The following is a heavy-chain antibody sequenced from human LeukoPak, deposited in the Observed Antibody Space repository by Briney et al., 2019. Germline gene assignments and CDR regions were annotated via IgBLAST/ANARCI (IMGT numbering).Heavy chain of an antibody. CDR3: ARLSYDFWSGYYLGLAGFDP. CDR1: GGSISGYY. V-gene: IGHV4-59*08. CDR2: TSDSGGHT. D-gene: IGHD3-3*01. Sequence: SETLSLTCTVSGGSISGYYWNWIRQPPGQGLEWIGYTSDSGGHTDYKPSLKSRVAISVDTSKNQFSLKLSSVTAADTAVYYCARLSYDFWSGYYLGLAGFDPWGQGTLVTVSS. J-gene: IGHJ5*02.